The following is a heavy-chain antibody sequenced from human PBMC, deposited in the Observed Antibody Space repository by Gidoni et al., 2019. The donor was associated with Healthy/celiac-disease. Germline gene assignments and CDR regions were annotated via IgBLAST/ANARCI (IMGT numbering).Heavy chain of an antibody. Sequence: QVQLVQSVAEVTKPGSSVKVSCKASGVTFRSYAISWVRQAPGQGLEWMGGIIPIFGTANYAQKFQGRVTITADESTSTAYMELSSLRSEDTAVYYCARRKGITIFGEAAAFDIWGQGTMVTVSS. V-gene: IGHV1-69*01. CDR1: GVTFRSYA. CDR3: ARRKGITIFGEAAAFDI. D-gene: IGHD3-3*01. J-gene: IGHJ3*02. CDR2: IIPIFGTA.